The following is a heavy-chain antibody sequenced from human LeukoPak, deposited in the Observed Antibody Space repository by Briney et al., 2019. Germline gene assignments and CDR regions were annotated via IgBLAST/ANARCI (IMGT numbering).Heavy chain of an antibody. CDR3: ARDGGSYSNPGFDY. J-gene: IGHJ4*02. CDR1: GGSISSYY. D-gene: IGHD1-26*01. V-gene: IGHV4-59*01. Sequence: PSETLSLTCTVSGGSISSYYWSWIRQPPGKGLEWIGYIYYSGSTNYNPSLKSRVTISVDTSKNQFSLKLSSVTAADTAVYYCARDGGSYSNPGFDYWGQGTLVTVSS. CDR2: IYYSGST.